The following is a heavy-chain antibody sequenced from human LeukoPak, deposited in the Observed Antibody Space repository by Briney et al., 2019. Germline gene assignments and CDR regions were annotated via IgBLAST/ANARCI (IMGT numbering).Heavy chain of an antibody. D-gene: IGHD6-13*01. Sequence: GSLRLSCAASGFTFSAYDIHWVRQGSGEVLEWVGAIYAAGNTFYRDSVEGRFTISRENAKNSLYLQMNSLGAGDTAVYYCVRRSSGNSWHIDSWGQGTLVTVSS. CDR2: IYAAGNT. J-gene: IGHJ4*02. CDR3: VRRSSGNSWHIDS. V-gene: IGHV3-13*01. CDR1: GFTFSAYD.